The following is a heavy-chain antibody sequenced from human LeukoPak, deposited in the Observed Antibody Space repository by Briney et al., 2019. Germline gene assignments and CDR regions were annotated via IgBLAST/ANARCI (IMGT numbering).Heavy chain of an antibody. Sequence: GGSPRLSCAASGFTFSNAWMSWVRQAPGKGLEWVGRIKSKTDGGTTDYAAPVKGRFTISRDDSKNTLYLQMNSLKTEDTAVYYCTTDGYYYDSSGPRGYWGQGTLVTVSS. D-gene: IGHD3-22*01. CDR1: GFTFSNAW. CDR3: TTDGYYYDSSGPRGY. V-gene: IGHV3-15*01. J-gene: IGHJ4*02. CDR2: IKSKTDGGTT.